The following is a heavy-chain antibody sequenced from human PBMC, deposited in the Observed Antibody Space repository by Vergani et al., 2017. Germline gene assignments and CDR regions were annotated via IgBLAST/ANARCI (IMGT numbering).Heavy chain of an antibody. CDR3: AREQRPRHTDDAFDI. D-gene: IGHD1-1*01. J-gene: IGHJ3*02. V-gene: IGHV3-33*08. CDR2: IWYDGSNK. CDR1: GFTFSSYA. Sequence: VQLVESGEGLVQPGGSLRLSCAASGFTFSSYAMHWVRQAPGKGLEWVAVIWYDGSNKYYADSVKGRFTISRDNSKNTLYLQMNSLRAEDTAVYYCAREQRPRHTDDAFDIWGQGTMVTVSS.